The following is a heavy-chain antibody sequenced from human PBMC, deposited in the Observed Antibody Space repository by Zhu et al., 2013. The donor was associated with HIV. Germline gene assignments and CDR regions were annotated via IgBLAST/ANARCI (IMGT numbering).Heavy chain of an antibody. CDR1: GYSFTAYY. CDR2: INPKSGDT. D-gene: IGHD3-10*01. J-gene: IGHJ6*03. V-gene: IGHV1-2*02. CDR3: ARVRGEGDGAYYYHYMDV. Sequence: QVQLVQSGAVMKKPGASVKVSCETSGYSFTAYYIHWVRQAPGQGLEWMGWINPKSGDTSFSQRFQGRVTMTRDTSISTAYMELSRLRSDDTAVYYCARVRGEGDGAYYYHYMDVWGKGTTVTVSS.